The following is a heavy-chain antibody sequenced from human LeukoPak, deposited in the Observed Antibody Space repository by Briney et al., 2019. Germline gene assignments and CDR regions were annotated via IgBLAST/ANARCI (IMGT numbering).Heavy chain of an antibody. Sequence: GGSLRLSCAASGFTFSGYWMSWVRQAPGKGLEWVANIKQDGSEKYYVDSVKGRFTISRDNAKNSLYLQMNSLRAEDTAVYYCARQWGSYSFDYWGQGTLVTVSS. CDR1: GFTFSGYW. CDR3: ARQWGSYSFDY. J-gene: IGHJ4*02. D-gene: IGHD3-16*01. V-gene: IGHV3-7*01. CDR2: IKQDGSEK.